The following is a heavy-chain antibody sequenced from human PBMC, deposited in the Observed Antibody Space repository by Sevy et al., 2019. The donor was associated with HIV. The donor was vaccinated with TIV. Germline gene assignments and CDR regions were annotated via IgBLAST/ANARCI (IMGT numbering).Heavy chain of an antibody. CDR3: VHTYDSTGYNNFRGGIFDI. Sequence: GGSLRLSCAASGFTFDYYWMNWVRQAPGKGLEWVANIMDDGSEKHYGDSVKGRFTISRDNAKNHLCVQMNSLRVEDTAVYYCVHTYDSTGYNNFRGGIFDIWGQGTKVTVSS. D-gene: IGHD3-22*01. CDR2: IMDDGSEK. J-gene: IGHJ3*02. V-gene: IGHV3-7*03. CDR1: GFTFDYYW.